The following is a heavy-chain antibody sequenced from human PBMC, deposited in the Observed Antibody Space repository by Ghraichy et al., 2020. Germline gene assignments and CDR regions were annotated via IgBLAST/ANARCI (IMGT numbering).Heavy chain of an antibody. J-gene: IGHJ1*01. Sequence: GGSLRLSCAASGFTFSSYAMSWVRQAPVKGLEWVSAISGSGGSTYYADSVKGRFTISRDNSKNTLYLQMNSLRAEDTAVYYCAKVTGYSYAREYFQHWGLGTLVNVSS. CDR1: GFTFSSYA. D-gene: IGHD5-18*01. CDR3: AKVTGYSYAREYFQH. CDR2: ISGSGGST. V-gene: IGHV3-23*01.